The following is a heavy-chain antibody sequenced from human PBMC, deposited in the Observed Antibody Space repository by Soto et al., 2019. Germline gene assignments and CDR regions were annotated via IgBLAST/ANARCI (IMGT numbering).Heavy chain of an antibody. D-gene: IGHD3-3*01. Sequence: ASVKVSCKASGYTFTSYGISWVRQAPGQGLEWMGWISAYNGNTNYAQKLQGRVTMTTDTSTSTAYMELRSLRSDDTAVYYCAREGDFWSGYMVEYYYYGMDVWGQGTTVTVSS. CDR3: AREGDFWSGYMVEYYYYGMDV. J-gene: IGHJ6*02. V-gene: IGHV1-18*01. CDR2: ISAYNGNT. CDR1: GYTFTSYG.